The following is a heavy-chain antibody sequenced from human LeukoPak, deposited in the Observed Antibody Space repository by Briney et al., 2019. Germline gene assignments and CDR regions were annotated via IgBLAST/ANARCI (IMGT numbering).Heavy chain of an antibody. J-gene: IGHJ6*03. Sequence: PGGSLRLSCAASGFTFSSYAMSWIRQAPGKGLEWVSAISHSGGSTYYADSVKGRFTISRDNSKNTLYLQMNSLRAEDTAVYYCAKPVYGPAVITTYYFYYMDVWGKGTTVTVSS. D-gene: IGHD2-2*01. CDR3: AKPVYGPAVITTYYFYYMDV. CDR2: ISHSGGST. V-gene: IGHV3-23*01. CDR1: GFTFSSYA.